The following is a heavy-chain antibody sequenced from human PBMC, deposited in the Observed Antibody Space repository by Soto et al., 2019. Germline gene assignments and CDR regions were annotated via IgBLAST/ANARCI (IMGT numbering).Heavy chain of an antibody. J-gene: IGHJ5*02. D-gene: IGHD3-16*01. CDR3: ARRLGRAAAENWFDP. V-gene: IGHV4-39*01. CDR1: GGSISSSSYY. CDR2: IYYSGST. Sequence: QLQLQESGPGLVKPSETLSLTCTVSGGSISSSSYYWGWIRQPPGKGLEWIGSIYYSGSTYYNPSLQSRVTISVDTSKTQFSLKLRSVTAADTAVYYCARRLGRAAAENWFDPWGQGTLVTVSS.